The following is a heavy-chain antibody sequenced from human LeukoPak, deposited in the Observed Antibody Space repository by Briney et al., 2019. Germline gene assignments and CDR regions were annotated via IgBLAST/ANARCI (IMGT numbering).Heavy chain of an antibody. CDR3: ARDHRIGAAALFDY. CDR2: IYYSGST. D-gene: IGHD6-13*01. V-gene: IGHV4-59*01. Sequence: PSETLSLTCTVSGGSISSYYWSWIRQPPGKGLEWIGYIYYSGSTNYNPSLKSRVTISVDTSKNQFSLKLSSVTAADTAVYYCARDHRIGAAALFDYWGQGTLVTVSS. CDR1: GGSISSYY. J-gene: IGHJ4*02.